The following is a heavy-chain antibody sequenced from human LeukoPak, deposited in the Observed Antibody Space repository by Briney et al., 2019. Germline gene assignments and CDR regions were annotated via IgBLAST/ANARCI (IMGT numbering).Heavy chain of an antibody. J-gene: IGHJ4*02. D-gene: IGHD6-13*01. V-gene: IGHV3-30-3*01. CDR2: ISYDGSNK. CDR1: GFTFSSYA. CDR3: ARVGGYSSSWYDY. Sequence: GGSLRLSCAASGFTFSSYAMHWVRQAPGKGLEWVAVISYDGSNKYYADSVKGRFTISRDNSKNTLYLQMNSLRAEDTAVYYCARVGGYSSSWYDYWGQGTLVTVSS.